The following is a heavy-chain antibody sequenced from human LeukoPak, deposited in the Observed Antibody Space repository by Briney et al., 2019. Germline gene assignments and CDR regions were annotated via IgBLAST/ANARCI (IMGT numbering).Heavy chain of an antibody. D-gene: IGHD5-12*01. J-gene: IGHJ4*02. CDR1: GFTFSSYS. V-gene: IGHV3-48*01. CDR3: AKAHTAGATGYYFDY. Sequence: PGGSLRLSCAASGFTFSSYSMNWVRQAPGKGLEWVSYISSSSSTIYYADSVKGRFTISRDNAKNSLYLQMNSLRAEDTAVYYCAKAHTAGATGYYFDYWGQGTLVTVSS. CDR2: ISSSSSTI.